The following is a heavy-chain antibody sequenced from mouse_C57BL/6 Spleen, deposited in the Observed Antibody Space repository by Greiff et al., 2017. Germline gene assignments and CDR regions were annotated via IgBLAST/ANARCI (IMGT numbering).Heavy chain of an antibody. V-gene: IGHV1-69*01. CDR2: IDPSDSYT. Sequence: QVQLKESGAELVMPGASVKLSCKASGYTFTSYWMHWVKQRPGQGLEWIGEIDPSDSYTNYNQKFKGKSTLTVDKSSRTAYMQLSSLTSEDSAVYYCARKSPYFDYWGQGTTLTVSS. CDR3: ARKSPYFDY. J-gene: IGHJ2*01. CDR1: GYTFTSYW.